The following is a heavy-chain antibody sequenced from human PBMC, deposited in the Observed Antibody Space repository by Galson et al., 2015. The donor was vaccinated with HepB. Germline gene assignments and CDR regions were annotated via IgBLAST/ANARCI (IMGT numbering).Heavy chain of an antibody. V-gene: IGHV3-7*03. CDR2: INQDGSEK. D-gene: IGHD6-25*01. Sequence: SLRLSCAASGFSFSTYAMHWVRQAPGKGLEWVANINQDGSEKYHVDSVKGRFTISRDNAKNSLFLQMNSLRVEDTAVYYCARSPSAAYWGQGTLVTVSS. CDR3: ARSPSAAY. J-gene: IGHJ4*02. CDR1: GFSFSTYA.